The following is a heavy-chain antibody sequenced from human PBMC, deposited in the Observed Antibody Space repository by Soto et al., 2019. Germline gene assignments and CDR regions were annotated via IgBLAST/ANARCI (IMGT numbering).Heavy chain of an antibody. D-gene: IGHD6-13*01. CDR2: ISSSTSHT. CDR1: GFTFSDYY. V-gene: IGHV3-11*03. J-gene: IGHJ4*02. CDR3: ARGRGAAADYFDF. Sequence: QVQLLESGGGLVKPGGSLRLSCAVSGFTFSDYYMTWIRQAPGKGLEWVSYISSSTSHTNYADSVKGRFTISRDNAKNSLFLQMNSVRAEDTAVYYCARGRGAAADYFDFWGQGTLVTVSS.